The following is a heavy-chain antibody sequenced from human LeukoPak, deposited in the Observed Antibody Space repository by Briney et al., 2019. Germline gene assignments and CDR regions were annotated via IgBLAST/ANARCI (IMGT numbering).Heavy chain of an antibody. CDR2: IYTSGST. CDR3: VRDKGGFLYFGEYDP. J-gene: IGHJ5*02. V-gene: IGHV4-61*02. CDR1: CPSISSGSHH. D-gene: IGHD3-10*01. Sequence: SQTLSLTCTLSCPSISSGSHHWSWIRQPAGKGLEWIGRIYTSGSTNYNPSLKSRVSISVDMSKNQFSLKLSSVTAAHTAVYYCVRDKGGFLYFGEYDPWGQGTLVTVSS.